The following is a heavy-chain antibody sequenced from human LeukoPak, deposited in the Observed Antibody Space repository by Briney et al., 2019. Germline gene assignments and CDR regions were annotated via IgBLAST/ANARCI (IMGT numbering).Heavy chain of an antibody. V-gene: IGHV3-23*01. J-gene: IGHJ2*01. CDR2: ITGSGDNT. Sequence: GGSLRLSCAASGFTFTSQGMAWVRQAPAKGLEWVSAITGSGDNTYYADSVKGRFTISRNNSRNTLYLQMNSLSAEDTAVYYCAKMQGYFDLWGRGTLVTVSS. CDR3: AKMQGYFDL. CDR1: GFTFTSQG.